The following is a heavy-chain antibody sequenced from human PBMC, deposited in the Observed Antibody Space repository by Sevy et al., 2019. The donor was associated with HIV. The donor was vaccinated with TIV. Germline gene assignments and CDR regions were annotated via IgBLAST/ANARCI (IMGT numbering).Heavy chain of an antibody. J-gene: IGHJ6*02. CDR3: TTTIFGVGYYYYGMDV. CDR2: IKSKTDGGTT. Sequence: GGSLRLSCAASGFTFSNAWMSWVRQAPGKGLEWVGRIKSKTDGGTTDYAEPVKGRFTISRDDSKTTLYLQMNSLKTEDTAVYYCTTTIFGVGYYYYGMDVWGQGTTVTVSS. V-gene: IGHV3-15*01. CDR1: GFTFSNAW. D-gene: IGHD3-3*01.